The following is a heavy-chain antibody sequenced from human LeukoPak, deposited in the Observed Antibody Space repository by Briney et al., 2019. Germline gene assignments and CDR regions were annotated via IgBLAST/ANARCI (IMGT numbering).Heavy chain of an antibody. Sequence: ASVKVSCKASGYTFTSYGISWVRQAPGQGLEWMGWISAYNGNTNYAQKLQGRVTMTTGTSTSTAYMELRSLRSDDTAVYYCAREWFGELSKDYWGQGTLVTVSS. D-gene: IGHD3-10*01. CDR3: AREWFGELSKDY. CDR1: GYTFTSYG. J-gene: IGHJ4*02. CDR2: ISAYNGNT. V-gene: IGHV1-18*01.